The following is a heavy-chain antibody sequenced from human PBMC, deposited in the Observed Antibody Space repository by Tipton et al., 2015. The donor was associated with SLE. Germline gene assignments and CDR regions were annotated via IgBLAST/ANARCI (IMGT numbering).Heavy chain of an antibody. CDR1: AYSFTDYF. V-gene: IGHV1-2*06. CDR3: ARDKDALDV. J-gene: IGHJ3*01. Sequence: QLVQSGPEVKKPGASVKVSCKASAYSFTDYFTHGVRQAPGQGLEWMGRIDPNNGVTRYAQKFHGRVTMTGDTSITTAYLELRGLKSDDTATYYCARDKDALDVWGQGTMVTVSS. CDR2: IDPNNGVT.